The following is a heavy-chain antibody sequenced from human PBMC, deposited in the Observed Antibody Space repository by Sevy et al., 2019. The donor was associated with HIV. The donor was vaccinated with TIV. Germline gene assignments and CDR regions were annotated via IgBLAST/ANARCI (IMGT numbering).Heavy chain of an antibody. Sequence: ASVKVSCKASRYTFTSYEINWVRQASGQGLEWMGWVIPNSGKTSYAQKFQGTVAMTRSTSTSTAYMELRSLRPDDTATYYCAAHVSCGGDCYYLHYWGQGTLVTVSS. CDR3: AAHVSCGGDCYYLHY. CDR1: RYTFTSYE. CDR2: VIPNSGKT. V-gene: IGHV1-8*01. J-gene: IGHJ4*02. D-gene: IGHD2-21*02.